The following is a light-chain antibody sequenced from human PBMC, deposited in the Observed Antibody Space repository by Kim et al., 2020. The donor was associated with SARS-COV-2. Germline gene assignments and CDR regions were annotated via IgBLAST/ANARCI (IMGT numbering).Light chain of an antibody. CDR2: DAS. V-gene: IGKV3-11*01. CDR3: QQRSNWPPA. CDR1: RSVSSS. Sequence: LSPGESATLSCRASRSVSSSLAWYQQKPGQAPRLLIYDASNRATGIPARFSGSGSGTDFTLTISSLEPGDFAVYYCQQRSNWPPAFGGGTKVDIK. J-gene: IGKJ4*01.